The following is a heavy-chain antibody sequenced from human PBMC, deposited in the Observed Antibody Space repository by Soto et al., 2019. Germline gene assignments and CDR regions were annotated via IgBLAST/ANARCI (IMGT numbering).Heavy chain of an antibody. CDR3: AKDWRMDV. CDR1: GFIFSSYA. CDR2: ISSSGGSGGST. Sequence: GSLRLSCAASGFIFSSYAMNWVRQAPGKGLEWVSDISSSGGSGGSTHYADSVKGRFTISRDNSKNTLYLQMNSLRAEDTAVYYCAKDWRMDVWGQGTTVTVSS. V-gene: IGHV3-23*01. J-gene: IGHJ6*02.